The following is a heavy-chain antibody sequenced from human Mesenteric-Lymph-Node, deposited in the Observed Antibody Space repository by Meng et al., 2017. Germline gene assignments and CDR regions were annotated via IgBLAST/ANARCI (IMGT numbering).Heavy chain of an antibody. Sequence: GESLKISCAASGFTFSTYVMRWVRQAPGKGLEWVSSISSSSSYIYYADSVKGRFTISRDNAKNSLYLQMNSLRAEDTAVYYCARVQMDGYDAIKNDAVDIWGQETTVTVSS. CDR2: ISSSSSYI. J-gene: IGHJ3*02. D-gene: IGHD5-12*01. CDR3: ARVQMDGYDAIKNDAVDI. CDR1: GFTFSTYV. V-gene: IGHV3-21*01.